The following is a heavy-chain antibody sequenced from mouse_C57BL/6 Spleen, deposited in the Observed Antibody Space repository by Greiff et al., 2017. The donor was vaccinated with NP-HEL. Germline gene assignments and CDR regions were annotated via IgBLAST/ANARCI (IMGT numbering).Heavy chain of an antibody. V-gene: IGHV1-62-2*01. CDR3: ARKEDVYGSSYSEYYFDY. CDR2: FYPGSGSI. J-gene: IGHJ2*01. CDR1: GYTFTEYT. Sequence: VQLQQSGAELVKPGASVKLSCKASGYTFTEYTIHWVKQRSGQGLEWIGWFYPGSGSIKYNEKFKDKATLTTDKSSSTVDMELSRLTTEDSAVEVRARKEDVYGSSYSEYYFDYWGQGTTLTVSS. D-gene: IGHD1-1*01.